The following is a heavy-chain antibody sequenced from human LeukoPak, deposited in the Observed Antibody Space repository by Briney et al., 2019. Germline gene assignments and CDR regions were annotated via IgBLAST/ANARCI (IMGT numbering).Heavy chain of an antibody. J-gene: IGHJ4*02. CDR1: GFTLSRFA. Sequence: GGSLRLSCTASGFTLSRFAMHWVRQAPGKGLEWLGHMSDDGSERHYVDSVGGRFTISRDPSKNTLYLEMTSLRTEDTAVYYCAREADSGYYRTVDYWGQGTMVTVS. CDR2: MSDDGSER. D-gene: IGHD2-15*01. CDR3: AREADSGYYRTVDY. V-gene: IGHV3-30-3*01.